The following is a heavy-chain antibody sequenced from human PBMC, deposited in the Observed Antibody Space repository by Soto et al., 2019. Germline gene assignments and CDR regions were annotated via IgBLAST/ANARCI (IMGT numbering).Heavy chain of an antibody. CDR2: ISYDGRNK. J-gene: IGHJ4*02. CDR3: ARNGSGNYYHFDY. D-gene: IGHD3-10*01. Sequence: QVQRVESGGGVVQPGRSRRLSCAASGFPFSNYAMHLVRQAQGKGLEWVAVISYDGRNKYYEASVKGRFTISRDNSKNTLYLQVNSLRADDTAVYDCARNGSGNYYHFDYWGQGTLVTVSS. V-gene: IGHV3-30*04. CDR1: GFPFSNYA.